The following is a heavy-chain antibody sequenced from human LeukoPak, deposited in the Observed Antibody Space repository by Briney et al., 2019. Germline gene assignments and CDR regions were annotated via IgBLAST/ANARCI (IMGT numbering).Heavy chain of an antibody. Sequence: SETLSLTCGVSGASLSGYYWSWIRQSPGKGLEWIGYIYYSGSTNYNPSLKSRVTISVDTSKNQFSLKLTSVTAADTAVYYCARFDIWGQGTMVTVST. CDR1: GASLSGYY. CDR2: IYYSGST. CDR3: ARFDI. V-gene: IGHV4-59*01. J-gene: IGHJ3*02.